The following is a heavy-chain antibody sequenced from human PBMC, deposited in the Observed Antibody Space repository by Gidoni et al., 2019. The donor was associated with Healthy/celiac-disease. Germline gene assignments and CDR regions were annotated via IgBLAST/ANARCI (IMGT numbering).Heavy chain of an antibody. V-gene: IGHV3-30-3*01. J-gene: IGHJ4*02. Sequence: QVQLVEAGGGVVQPGRSLRLSWAASGFTFSSYAMHWVRQAPGQGLEWVAVISYDGSNKYYADSVKGRFTISRDNSKNTLYLQMNSLRAEDTAVYYCARDHGYCLDYWGQGTLVTVSS. D-gene: IGHD3-22*01. CDR2: ISYDGSNK. CDR1: GFTFSSYA. CDR3: ARDHGYCLDY.